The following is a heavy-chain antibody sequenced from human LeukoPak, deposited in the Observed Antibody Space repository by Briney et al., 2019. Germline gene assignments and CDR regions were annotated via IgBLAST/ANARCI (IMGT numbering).Heavy chain of an antibody. J-gene: IGHJ4*02. CDR3: ARVGPSSGYCSDY. V-gene: IGHV3-21*01. D-gene: IGHD3-22*01. CDR1: GFPFSSYS. CDR2: IGSSSS. Sequence: PGGSLRLSCAASGFPFSSYSMKWVRQAPGKGLEWVSSIGSSSSYSDSVKGRFTISRDNAKNSLYLQMNSLRAEDTAVYYCARVGPSSGYCSDYWGQGTLVTVSS.